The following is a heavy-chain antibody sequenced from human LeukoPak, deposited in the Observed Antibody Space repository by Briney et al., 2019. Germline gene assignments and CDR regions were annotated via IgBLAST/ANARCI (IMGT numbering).Heavy chain of an antibody. CDR2: ISGSGGST. J-gene: IGHJ4*02. CDR3: AKSFRATFKYLGFDY. D-gene: IGHD5-12*01. V-gene: IGHV3-23*01. Sequence: GGSLRLSCAASGFTFSSYAMRWVRQAPGKGLEWVSAISGSGGSTYYADSVKGRFTISRDNSKNTLYLQMNSLRAEDTAVYYCAKSFRATFKYLGFDYWGQGTLVTVSS. CDR1: GFTFSSYA.